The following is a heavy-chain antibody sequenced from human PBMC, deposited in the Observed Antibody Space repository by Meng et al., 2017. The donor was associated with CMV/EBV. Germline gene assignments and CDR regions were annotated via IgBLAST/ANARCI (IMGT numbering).Heavy chain of an antibody. V-gene: IGHV1-69*05. CDR2: IIPIFGTT. D-gene: IGHD2-2*01. Sequence: SVHVSFKATGVTFSSYAISWVRQAPGQGLEWMGGIIPIFGTTNYAQKFQGRVTITTDESTSTAYMELSSLRSEDTAVYYCASNVVPAAMDYYYYGMDVWGQGTTVTVSS. CDR3: ASNVVPAAMDYYYYGMDV. J-gene: IGHJ6*02. CDR1: GVTFSSYA.